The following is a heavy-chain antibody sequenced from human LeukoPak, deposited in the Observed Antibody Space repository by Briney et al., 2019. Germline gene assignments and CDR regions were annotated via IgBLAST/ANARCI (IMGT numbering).Heavy chain of an antibody. Sequence: GGSLRLSCAASGFTFSSYGMHWVRQAPGKGLEWVAVIWYDGSNKYYADSVKGRFTISRDNSKNTLYLQMNSLRAEDTAVYYCARDGAGGEIDYWGQGTLVTVSS. J-gene: IGHJ4*02. D-gene: IGHD3-16*01. CDR3: ARDGAGGEIDY. V-gene: IGHV3-33*01. CDR2: IWYDGSNK. CDR1: GFTFSSYG.